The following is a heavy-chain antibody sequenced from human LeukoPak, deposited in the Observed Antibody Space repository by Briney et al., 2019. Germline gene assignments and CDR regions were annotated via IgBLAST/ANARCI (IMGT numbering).Heavy chain of an antibody. CDR3: ARDSFETDIDY. D-gene: IGHD1-14*01. CDR2: IKEDGSEQ. J-gene: IGHJ4*02. Sequence: GGSLRLSCALSGFTFSTYWMSWVRQAPGKGLEWVANIKEDGSEQYYVNSLKGRFTISRDNVKNSLYLQINSLRVEDSAVYYCARDSFETDIDYWGQGTLVTVSS. V-gene: IGHV3-7*01. CDR1: GFTFSTYW.